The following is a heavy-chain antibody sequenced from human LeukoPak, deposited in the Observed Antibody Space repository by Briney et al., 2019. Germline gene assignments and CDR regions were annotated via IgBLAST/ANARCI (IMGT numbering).Heavy chain of an antibody. D-gene: IGHD5-18*01. CDR1: GFTFSSYG. CDR3: AKDRGGGVYSHGLNWFDP. CDR2: IRYDGSNK. Sequence: GGSLRLSCAASGFTFSSYGMHWVRQAPGKGLEWVAFIRYDGSNKYYADSVKGRFTISRDNSKNTLYLQMNSLRAEDTAVYYCAKDRGGGVYSHGLNWFDPWGQGTLVTVSS. J-gene: IGHJ5*02. V-gene: IGHV3-30*02.